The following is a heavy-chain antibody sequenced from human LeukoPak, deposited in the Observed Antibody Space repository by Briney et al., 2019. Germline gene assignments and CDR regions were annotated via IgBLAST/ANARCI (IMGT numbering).Heavy chain of an antibody. Sequence: SVKVSCKASGGTFSSYAISWVRQAPGQGLEWMGRIIHIFGTANYAQKFQGRITITTDESTSTAYMELISLRSEDTAVYYCARGPLVGATTPGSVWGQGTLVTVSS. J-gene: IGHJ4*02. CDR1: GGTFSSYA. CDR2: IIHIFGTA. D-gene: IGHD1-26*01. CDR3: ARGPLVGATTPGSV. V-gene: IGHV1-69*05.